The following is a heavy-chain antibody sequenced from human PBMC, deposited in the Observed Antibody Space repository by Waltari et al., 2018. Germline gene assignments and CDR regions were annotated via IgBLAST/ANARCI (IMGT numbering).Heavy chain of an antibody. CDR3: ACDLEIATMRGPNWRGRSFDY. D-gene: IGHD1-1*01. CDR1: CCSISRGSY. V-gene: IGHV4-38-2*01. CDR2: MYYRWMA. J-gene: IGHJ4*02. Sequence: VEPGGAGPGLGRPSGTLSAAFAVSCCSISRGSYSDGLRQAPGKGAERRCGGRMYYRWMADYNQSVRSRLTISPDQHQHQYSQKLSALTDADTAVYYCACDLEIATMRGPNWRGRSFDYWGQGTLVTVSS.